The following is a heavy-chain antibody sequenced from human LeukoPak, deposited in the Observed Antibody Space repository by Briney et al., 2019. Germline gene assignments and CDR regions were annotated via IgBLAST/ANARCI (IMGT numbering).Heavy chain of an antibody. CDR2: IYYSGST. CDR1: GASITSYY. V-gene: IGHV4-59*08. J-gene: IGHJ4*02. Sequence: SETLSPTCTVSGASITSYYWSWIRQPPGKGLKWIGYIYYSGSTTYKPSLKSRVTISVDTSKNQSSLKLSSVTAADTAVYYCARLSIVGATNFDYWGQGTLVTVSS. D-gene: IGHD1-26*01. CDR3: ARLSIVGATNFDY.